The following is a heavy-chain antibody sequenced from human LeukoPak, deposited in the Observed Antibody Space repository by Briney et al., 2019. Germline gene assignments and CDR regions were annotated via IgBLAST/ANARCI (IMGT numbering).Heavy chain of an antibody. CDR1: GYTFTGYY. V-gene: IGHV1-69*02. D-gene: IGHD6-13*01. J-gene: IGHJ4*02. Sequence: SVKVSCKASGYTFTGYYMHWVRQAPGQGLEWMGRIIPILGIANYAQKFQGRVTITADKSTSTAYMELSSLRSEDTAVYYCARSNIVATPRGIAAAGDYWGQGTLVTVSS. CDR2: IIPILGIA. CDR3: ARSNIVATPRGIAAAGDY.